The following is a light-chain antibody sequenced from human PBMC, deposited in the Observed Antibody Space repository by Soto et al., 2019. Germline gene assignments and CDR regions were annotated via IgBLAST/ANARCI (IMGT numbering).Light chain of an antibody. Sequence: DIQMTQFQSSLSASERERDTITYRASQSISSYLNWYQQKPMKAHTILINPPSSFQSGRPSMFSGSGSGTDFTLIIGILQHDDFETYYCHQNSSTPWTCCQGTKVDIK. V-gene: IGKV1-39*01. CDR1: QSISSY. J-gene: IGKJ1*01. CDR2: PPS. CDR3: HQNSSTPWT.